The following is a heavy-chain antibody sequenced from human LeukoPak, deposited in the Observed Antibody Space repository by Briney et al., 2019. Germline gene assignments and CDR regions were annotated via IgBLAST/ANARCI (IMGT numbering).Heavy chain of an antibody. CDR3: ARARRPRGGGKAYAFDI. Sequence: SETLSLTCTASGGSISSYYWSWIRQPPGKGLEWIGYIYYSGSTNYNPSLKSRVTISVDTSKNQFSLKLSSVTAADTAVYYCARARRPRGGGKAYAFDIWGQGTMVTVSS. J-gene: IGHJ3*02. D-gene: IGHD4-23*01. CDR1: GGSISSYY. CDR2: IYYSGST. V-gene: IGHV4-59*01.